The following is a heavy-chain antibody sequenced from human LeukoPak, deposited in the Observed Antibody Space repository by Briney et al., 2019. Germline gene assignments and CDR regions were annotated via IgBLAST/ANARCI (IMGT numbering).Heavy chain of an antibody. CDR2: IYYSGST. J-gene: IGHJ5*02. Sequence: SETLSLTCTVSGGSISSGDYYWSWIRQPPGKGLEWIGYIYYSGSTYYNPSLKSRVTISVDTSKNQFSLKLSSVTAADTAVYYCARVRVLGYCSGGSCYRTKNWFDPWGQGTLVTVSS. D-gene: IGHD2-15*01. V-gene: IGHV4-30-4*01. CDR1: GGSISSGDYY. CDR3: ARVRVLGYCSGGSCYRTKNWFDP.